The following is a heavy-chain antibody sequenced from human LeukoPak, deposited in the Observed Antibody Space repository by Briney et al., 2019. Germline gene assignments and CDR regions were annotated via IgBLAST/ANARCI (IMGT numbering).Heavy chain of an antibody. CDR3: ARAEEFGEFPLDY. J-gene: IGHJ4*02. CDR1: GGSISSYY. Sequence: SETLSLTCAVSGGSISSYYWSWIRQLAGKGLEWIGRIYTSGSTNYNPSLKSRVTMSVDTSKNQFSLKLSSVTAADTAVYYCARAEEFGEFPLDYWGQGTLVTVSS. V-gene: IGHV4-4*07. D-gene: IGHD3-10*01. CDR2: IYTSGST.